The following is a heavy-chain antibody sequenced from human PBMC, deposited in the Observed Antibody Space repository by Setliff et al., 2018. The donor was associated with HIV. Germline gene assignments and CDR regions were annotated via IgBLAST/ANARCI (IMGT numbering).Heavy chain of an antibody. Sequence: GGSLRLSCAASGFTFRRYAMSWVRQVPGKGLEWVAAISSSSVSTYYADSAQGRFTISRDNSKNTLDLQMNSLRAEDTALYYCASARGANSDGYDSFDIWGQGTMVTVSS. D-gene: IGHD3-22*01. V-gene: IGHV3-23*01. J-gene: IGHJ3*02. CDR1: GFTFRRYA. CDR2: ISSSSVST. CDR3: ASARGANSDGYDSFDI.